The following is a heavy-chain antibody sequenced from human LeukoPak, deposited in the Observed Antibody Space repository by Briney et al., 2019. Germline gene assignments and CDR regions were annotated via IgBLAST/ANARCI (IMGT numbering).Heavy chain of an antibody. CDR2: INAGNGDI. CDR1: GYTFTSYA. CDR3: ARDSTRDAFDI. J-gene: IGHJ3*02. V-gene: IGHV1-3*03. Sequence: GASVKVSCKGSGYTFTSYAMHWVRQAPGQRLEWMGWINAGNGDIIYSQEFQGRVTITRDTSAGTDYMELSSLRSEDMAVYYCARDSTRDAFDIWGQGTMVTVSS.